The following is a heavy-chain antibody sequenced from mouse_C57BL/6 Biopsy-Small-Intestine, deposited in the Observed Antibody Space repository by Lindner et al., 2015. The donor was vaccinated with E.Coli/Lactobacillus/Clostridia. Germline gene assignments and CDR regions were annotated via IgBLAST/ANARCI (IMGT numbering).Heavy chain of an antibody. J-gene: IGHJ3*01. V-gene: IGHV14-2*01. Sequence: VQLQESGAELVKPGASVKLSCTASGFNIKDYYMHWVKQRTEQGLEWIGRIDPEDGESKYVPKFQGKATVTADTSSNTAYLQLSSLTSEDTAVYYCARGDDFGRFAFWGQWTLVTVSA. CDR2: IDPEDGES. D-gene: IGHD2-4*01. CDR3: ARGDDFGRFAF. CDR1: GFNIKDYY.